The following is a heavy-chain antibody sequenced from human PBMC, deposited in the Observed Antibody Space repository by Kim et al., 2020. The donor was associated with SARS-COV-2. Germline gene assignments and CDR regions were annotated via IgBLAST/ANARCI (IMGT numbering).Heavy chain of an antibody. CDR1: GYTFTSYG. V-gene: IGHV1-18*01. CDR3: ARDLKRYYDSSGYRSGWFDP. Sequence: ASVKVSCKASGYTFTSYGISWVRQAPGQGLEWMGWISAYNGNTNYAQKLQGRVTMTTDTSTSTAYMELRSLRSDDTAVYYCARDLKRYYDSSGYRSGWFDPWGQGTLVTVSS. J-gene: IGHJ5*02. D-gene: IGHD3-22*01. CDR2: ISAYNGNT.